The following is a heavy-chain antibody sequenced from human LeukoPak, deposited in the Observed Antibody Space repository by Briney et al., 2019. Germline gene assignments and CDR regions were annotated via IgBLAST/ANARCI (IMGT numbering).Heavy chain of an antibody. CDR2: TIPIFGTA. V-gene: IGHV1-69*13. J-gene: IGHJ5*02. CDR1: GGTFSSYA. D-gene: IGHD6-19*01. CDR3: ARAKGSGSSGWFRFDP. Sequence: SVKVSCKASGGTFSSYAISWVRQAPGQGLEWMGGTIPIFGTANYAQKFQGRVTITADESTSTAYMELSSLRSEDTAVYYCARAKGSGSSGWFRFDPWGQGTLVTVSS.